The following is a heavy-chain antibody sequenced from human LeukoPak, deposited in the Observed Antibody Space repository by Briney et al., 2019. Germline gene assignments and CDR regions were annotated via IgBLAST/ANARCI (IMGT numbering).Heavy chain of an antibody. CDR3: ARDHCDDAACYPFDR. D-gene: IGHD2-21*01. Sequence: SETLSLTCHVSGASFNYYYWSWIRQPAGKGLEWIGRVYLGGSTNYNPSLKSRVMMSLDKANNQFSLRLSSVTAADTAIYYCARDHCDDAACYPFDRWGQGTLVTVSS. CDR1: GASFNYYY. V-gene: IGHV4-4*07. CDR2: VYLGGST. J-gene: IGHJ4*02.